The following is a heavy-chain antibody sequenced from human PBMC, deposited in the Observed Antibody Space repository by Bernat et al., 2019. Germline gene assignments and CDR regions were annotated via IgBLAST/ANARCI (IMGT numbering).Heavy chain of an antibody. Sequence: QITLKESGPTLVKPTHTLTLTCTFSGFSLSSTAVGVGWIRQPPGKPLEWLALIYWNDDNKYSPSLKNRLSITKDTSGNQVVLTLTNVDPVDTATYFCAHGSGWLFDHWGPVTLVTVSS. CDR1: GFSLSSTAVG. CDR2: IYWNDDN. J-gene: IGHJ4*02. V-gene: IGHV2-5*01. CDR3: AHGSGWLFDH. D-gene: IGHD6-19*01.